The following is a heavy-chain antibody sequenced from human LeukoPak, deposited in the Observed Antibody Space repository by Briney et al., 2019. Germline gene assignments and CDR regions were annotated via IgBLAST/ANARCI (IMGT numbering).Heavy chain of an antibody. CDR1: GFTFSSYN. V-gene: IGHV3-21*06. Sequence: GGSLRLSCAASGFTFSSYNMNWVRQAPGKGPEWVSSITSSSSYIYYADSVKGRFTISRDNAKNSLYLQMDSLRVEDTAVYYCARDPYSGSYEPYYYYYMDVWGKGTTVTISS. CDR3: ARDPYSGSYEPYYYYYMDV. D-gene: IGHD1-26*01. CDR2: ITSSSSYI. J-gene: IGHJ6*03.